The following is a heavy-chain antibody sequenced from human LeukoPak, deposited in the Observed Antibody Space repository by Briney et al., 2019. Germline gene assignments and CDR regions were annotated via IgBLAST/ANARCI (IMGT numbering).Heavy chain of an antibody. CDR2: IRSKAYGGTT. CDR1: GFTFGDYV. D-gene: IGHD3-3*01. CDR3: TRRIRLRFLEWSPIGFDY. V-gene: IGHV3-49*04. Sequence: GGSLRLSCTASGFTFGDYVMSWVRQAPGKGLEWVGFIRSKAYGGTTEYAASVKGRFTISRDDSKSIAYLQMNSLKTEDTAVYYCTRRIRLRFLEWSPIGFDYWGQGTLVTVSS. J-gene: IGHJ4*02.